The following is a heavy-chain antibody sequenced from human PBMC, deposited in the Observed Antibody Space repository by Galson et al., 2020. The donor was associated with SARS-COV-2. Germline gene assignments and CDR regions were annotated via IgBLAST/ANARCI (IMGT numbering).Heavy chain of an antibody. CDR1: GFTFSSYD. V-gene: IGHV3-13*01. J-gene: IGHJ2*01. CDR2: IGTAGDT. CDR3: ARERDSSGWSHWYFDL. D-gene: IGHD6-19*01. Sequence: GGSLRLSCAASGFTFSSYDMHWVRQATGKGLEWVSAIGTAGDTYYPGSVKGRFTIFRENAKNSLYLQMNSLRAGDTAVYYCARERDSSGWSHWYFDLWGRGTLVTVSS.